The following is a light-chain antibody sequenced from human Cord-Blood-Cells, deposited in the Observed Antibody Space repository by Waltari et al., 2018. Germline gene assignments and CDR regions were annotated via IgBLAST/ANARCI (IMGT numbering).Light chain of an antibody. CDR1: QSISSW. V-gene: IGKV1-5*01. CDR3: QQYNSYST. CDR2: DAS. J-gene: IGKJ1*01. Sequence: DIQMNQSPSTLSASVGDRVTITCRASQSISSWFAWYQQKTGKAPKLLIYDASSLESGAPSMFSGSGSGTEFTLTISSLQPDDFATYYCQQYNSYSTFGQGTKVEIK.